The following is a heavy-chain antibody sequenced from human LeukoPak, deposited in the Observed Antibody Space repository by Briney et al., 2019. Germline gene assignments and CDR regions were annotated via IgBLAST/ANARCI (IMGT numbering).Heavy chain of an antibody. Sequence: ASVKVSCKASGYTFTDYYIHWVRQAPRQGLEWMGWINPNSGGTYYAQKFQGRVTMTRDTSISTAYMELSSLRSEDTAVYYCARARTYYYDSRSYCFDYWGQRTLVTVSS. J-gene: IGHJ4*02. CDR2: INPNSGGT. D-gene: IGHD3-22*01. CDR1: GYTFTDYY. CDR3: ARARTYYYDSRSYCFDY. V-gene: IGHV1-2*02.